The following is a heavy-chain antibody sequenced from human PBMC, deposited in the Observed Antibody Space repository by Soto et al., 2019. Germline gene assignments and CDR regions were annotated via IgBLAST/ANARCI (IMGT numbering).Heavy chain of an antibody. J-gene: IGHJ6*03. V-gene: IGHV1-8*01. CDR2: MNPNSGNT. D-gene: IGHD5-12*01. CDR1: GYTFTSYD. CDR3: AIATLSGGYDYSDYFYYMDV. Sequence: QVQLVQSGAEVKKPGASVKVSCKASGYTFTSYDINWVRQATGQGLEWMGWMNPNSGNTGYAQKFQGRVTMTRNTSISTADMELSSLRSEDTAVYYCAIATLSGGYDYSDYFYYMDVWGKGTTVTVSS.